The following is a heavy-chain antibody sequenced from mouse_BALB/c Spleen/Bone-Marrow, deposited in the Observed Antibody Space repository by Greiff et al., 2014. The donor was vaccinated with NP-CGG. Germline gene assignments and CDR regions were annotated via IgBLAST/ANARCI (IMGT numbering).Heavy chain of an antibody. Sequence: VQLQQSGGGSVQPGGSLKISCAASGFTFSSYGMSWVRQTPDKRLDLVATINSNGGSTYYPDSVKGRFTISRDNAKNTLYLQMSSLKSEDTAMYYCARDNYYDYDGFAYWGQGTLVTVSA. CDR3: ARDNYYDYDGFAY. V-gene: IGHV5-6-3*01. CDR1: GFTFSSYG. D-gene: IGHD2-4*01. CDR2: INSNGGST. J-gene: IGHJ3*01.